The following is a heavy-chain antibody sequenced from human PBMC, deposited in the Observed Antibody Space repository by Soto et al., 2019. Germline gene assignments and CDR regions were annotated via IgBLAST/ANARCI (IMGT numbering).Heavy chain of an antibody. CDR3: ARGKWELSS. V-gene: IGHV3-11*05. Sequence: QVQLVDSGGDWVKPGGSLRLSCAASGFAFSDNYMSWIRQAPGKGLEWVSYISSSSDYTNYADSVKGRFTISRDNAKNSLSLQMNSLRAEDTAIYYCARGKWELSSWGQGTLVTVDS. CDR2: ISSSSDYT. J-gene: IGHJ4*02. D-gene: IGHD3-16*02. CDR1: GFAFSDNY.